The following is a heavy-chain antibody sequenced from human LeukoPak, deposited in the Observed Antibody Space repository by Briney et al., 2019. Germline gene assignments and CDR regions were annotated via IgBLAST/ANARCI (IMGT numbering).Heavy chain of an antibody. D-gene: IGHD5-18*01. CDR2: IIPIFGTA. J-gene: IGHJ5*02. CDR1: GGTFSSYA. Sequence: ASVNVSCTASGGTFSSYAISWVRQAPGQGLEWMGGIIPIFGTANYAQKFQGRVTITADESTSTAYMELSSLRSEDTAVYYCARDSYSIQLWPTGYNWFDPWGQGTLVTVSS. V-gene: IGHV1-69*13. CDR3: ARDSYSIQLWPTGYNWFDP.